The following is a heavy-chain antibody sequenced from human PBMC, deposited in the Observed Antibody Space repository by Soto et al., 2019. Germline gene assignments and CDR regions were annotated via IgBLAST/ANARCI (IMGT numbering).Heavy chain of an antibody. Sequence: QVQLVESGGGVVQPGRSLRLSCATYGFTFSSYGMHWVRQGPGKGLEWVAVIWYDGTNKYYADSVNGRFTISRDDSKNTLYLQMNSLRAEDTAVYYCARGPVTTVTTWGDWYFDLWGRGTLVTVSS. J-gene: IGHJ2*01. CDR3: ARGPVTTVTTWGDWYFDL. CDR1: GFTFSSYG. V-gene: IGHV3-33*01. D-gene: IGHD4-17*01. CDR2: IWYDGTNK.